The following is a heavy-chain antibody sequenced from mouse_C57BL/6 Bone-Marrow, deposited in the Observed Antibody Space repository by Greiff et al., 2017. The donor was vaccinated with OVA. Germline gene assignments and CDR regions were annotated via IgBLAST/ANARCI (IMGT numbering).Heavy chain of an antibody. V-gene: IGHV5-17*01. CDR1: GFTFSDYG. CDR3: ARNFYYGNYPYYFDY. Sequence: EVQLQESGGGLVKPGGSLKLSCAASGFTFSDYGMHWVRQAPEKGLEWVAYISSGSSTIYYADTVKGRFTISRDNAKNTLFLQMTSLRSEDTAMYYCARNFYYGNYPYYFDYWGQGTTLTVSS. CDR2: ISSGSSTI. J-gene: IGHJ2*01. D-gene: IGHD2-1*01.